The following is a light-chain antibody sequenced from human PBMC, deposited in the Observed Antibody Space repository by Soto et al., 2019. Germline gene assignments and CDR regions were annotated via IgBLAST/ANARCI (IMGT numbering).Light chain of an antibody. CDR1: HYVLNTH. Sequence: LTQLPGTLTLPPGEGATLSLKASHYVLNTHLASYQHKPGQAPRLLVYGSSNRATGIPDRFSGSGSVRDFTLTIDRLESEDSAGYYCQQYDDSSVLFGQVTRPEVK. CDR2: GSS. J-gene: IGKJ5*01. CDR3: QQYDDSSVL. V-gene: IGKV3-20*01.